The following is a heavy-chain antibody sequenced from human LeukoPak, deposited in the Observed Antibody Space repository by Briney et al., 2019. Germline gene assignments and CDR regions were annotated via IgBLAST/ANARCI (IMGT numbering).Heavy chain of an antibody. CDR2: LYSGGNT. V-gene: IGHV3-53*04. CDR3: TRGFYYDSSGYYGLDY. D-gene: IGHD3-22*01. CDR1: GFTVRTNY. Sequence: PGGSLRLSCAASGFTVRTNYMSWVRQAPGKGLEWVSVLYSGGNTYYADSVKGRFTISRHNSNNTLYLQMNSLRAEDTAVYYCTRGFYYDSSGYYGLDYWGQGTLVTVSS. J-gene: IGHJ4*02.